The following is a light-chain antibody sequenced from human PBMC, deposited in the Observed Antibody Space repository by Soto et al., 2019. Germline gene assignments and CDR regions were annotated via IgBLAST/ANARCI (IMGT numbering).Light chain of an antibody. V-gene: IGLV3-21*04. CDR2: YDS. CDR3: QVWDSSSDHPHVV. Sequence: SYELTQPPSVSVAPGKTARITCGGNNIGSKSVHWYQQKPGQAPVLVIYYDSDRPSGIPERFSGSNSGNTATLTISRVEAGDEADYHCQVWDSSSDHPHVVFGGGTKLTVL. CDR1: NIGSKS. J-gene: IGLJ2*01.